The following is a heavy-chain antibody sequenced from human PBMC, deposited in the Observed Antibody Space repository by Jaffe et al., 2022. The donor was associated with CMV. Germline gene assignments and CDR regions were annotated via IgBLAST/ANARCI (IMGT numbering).Heavy chain of an antibody. CDR3: ARYFRSGPAAISGWFDP. D-gene: IGHD2-2*01. Sequence: EVQLVQSGAEVKKPGESLRISCKGSGYSFTSYWISWVRQMPGKGLEWMGRIDPSDSYTNYSPSFQGHVTISADKSISTAYLQWSSLKASDTAMYYCARYFRSGPAAISGWFDPWGQGTLVTVSS. J-gene: IGHJ5*02. CDR1: GYSFTSYW. CDR2: IDPSDSYT. V-gene: IGHV5-10-1*03.